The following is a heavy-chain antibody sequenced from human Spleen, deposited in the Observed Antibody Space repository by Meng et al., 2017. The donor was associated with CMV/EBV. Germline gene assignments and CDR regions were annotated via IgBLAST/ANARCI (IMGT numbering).Heavy chain of an antibody. V-gene: IGHV3-21*01. Sequence: GESLKISCAVSGFTLSIYSMNWVRQAPGKGLEWVSSISSSRSYIYYADSVKGRFTISRDNAKNSLYLQMNSLRVEDTAVYYCARDYEGLGDVWGQGTTVTVSS. CDR3: ARDYEGLGDV. CDR1: GFTLSIYS. D-gene: IGHD3-3*01. CDR2: ISSSRSYI. J-gene: IGHJ6*02.